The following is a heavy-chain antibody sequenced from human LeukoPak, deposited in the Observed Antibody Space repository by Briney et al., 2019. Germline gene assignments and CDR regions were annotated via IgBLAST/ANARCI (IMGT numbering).Heavy chain of an antibody. CDR3: SREAHGKLGPTRALDY. CDR1: LVTFINPR. D-gene: IGHD7-27*01. J-gene: IGHJ4*02. Sequence: RGSLRHSSAHPLVTFINPRTCSGRHAPGKGLVWVSGIDSDGSTTRYADSVKGRFTISRDNAKNTLYLQMNSLRDEDTAVYYCSREAHGKLGPTRALDYWGQGTLVTVSS. CDR2: IDSDGSTT. V-gene: IGHV3-74*01.